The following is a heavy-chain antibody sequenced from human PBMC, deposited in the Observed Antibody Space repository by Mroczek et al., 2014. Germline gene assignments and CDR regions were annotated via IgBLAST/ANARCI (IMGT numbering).Heavy chain of an antibody. Sequence: QVQLQESGPGLVKPSETLSLTCTVSGGSISSISYYWGWIRQPPGKGLEWIGTIHYSGTSYYNPSLKSRVTISLDTSKNQFSLQLNPVTAADTAVFYCARLVASAPGXFFWGQGTLVTVSS. V-gene: IGHV4-39*01. CDR2: IHYSGTS. CDR3: ARLVASAPGXFF. J-gene: IGHJ4*02. D-gene: IGHD6-13*01. CDR1: GGSISSISYY.